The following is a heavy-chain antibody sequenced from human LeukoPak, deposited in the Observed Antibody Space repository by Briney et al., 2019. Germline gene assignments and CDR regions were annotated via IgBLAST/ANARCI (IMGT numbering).Heavy chain of an antibody. D-gene: IGHD3-10*01. Sequence: ASVKVSCKASGYTFTSYYMHWVRQAPGQGLEWMGIINPSGGSTSYAQKFQGRVTMTRDTSTSTAYMELRSLRSDDTAVYYCARLRVWFGELPKEGYYFDYWGQGTLVTVSS. J-gene: IGHJ4*02. CDR1: GYTFTSYY. CDR2: INPSGGST. V-gene: IGHV1-46*01. CDR3: ARLRVWFGELPKEGYYFDY.